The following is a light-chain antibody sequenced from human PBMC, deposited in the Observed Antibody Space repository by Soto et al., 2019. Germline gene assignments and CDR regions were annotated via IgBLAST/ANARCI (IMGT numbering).Light chain of an antibody. CDR1: TGAVTSGHY. V-gene: IGLV7-46*01. J-gene: IGLJ3*02. Sequence: QAVVTQEPSLTVSPGGTVTLTCGSSTGAVTSGHYPYWFQQKPGQAPRTLIYDTSNKQSWTPARFSGSLLGGKAALTLSGAQPDDEADYYCLLSYSGVRVFGGGTQLTVL. CDR3: LLSYSGVRV. CDR2: DTS.